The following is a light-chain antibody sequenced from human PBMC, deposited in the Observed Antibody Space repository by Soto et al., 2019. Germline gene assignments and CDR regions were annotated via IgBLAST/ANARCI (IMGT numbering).Light chain of an antibody. J-gene: IGKJ4*01. V-gene: IGKV1-5*01. CDR1: QSITTF. Sequence: DIQMTQSPSTLSASIGDRVTITCRASQSITTFLAWYQQKPGKAPQILIYDASKLEPGVPSRLSGGGSGTEFPLTISSLQXDDFATYYCQQYSTYPLTFGGGTRVEI. CDR3: QQYSTYPLT. CDR2: DAS.